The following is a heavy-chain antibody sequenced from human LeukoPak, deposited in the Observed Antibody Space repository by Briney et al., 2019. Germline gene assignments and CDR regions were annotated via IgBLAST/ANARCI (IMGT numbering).Heavy chain of an antibody. D-gene: IGHD3/OR15-3a*01. J-gene: IGHJ4*02. V-gene: IGHV3-74*01. CDR3: ARAGGLDY. CDR1: GFTFSNYW. Sequence: GGSLRLSCAASGFTFSNYWMHWVRQAPGKGLVWVSRIESDGSSPDYADSVKGRFTISRDNAKNTLYLQMTSLRAEDTAVYFCARAGGLDYWGQGTRVTVSS. CDR2: IESDGSSP.